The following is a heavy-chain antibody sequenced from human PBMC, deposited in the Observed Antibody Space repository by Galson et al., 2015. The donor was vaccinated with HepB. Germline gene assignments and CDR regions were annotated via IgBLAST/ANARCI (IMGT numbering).Heavy chain of an antibody. CDR2: ISGSGGST. D-gene: IGHD1-1*01. J-gene: IGHJ6*02. CDR1: GFTFSSYA. Sequence: SLRLSCAASGFTFSSYAMSWVRQAPGKGLEWVSAISGSGGSTYYADSVKGRFTISRDNSKNTLYLQMNSLRAEDTAVYYCAKYKEWYYYGMDVWGQGTTVTVSS. V-gene: IGHV3-23*01. CDR3: AKYKEWYYYGMDV.